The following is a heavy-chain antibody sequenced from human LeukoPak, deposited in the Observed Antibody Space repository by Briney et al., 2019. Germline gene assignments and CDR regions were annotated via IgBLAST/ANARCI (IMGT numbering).Heavy chain of an antibody. Sequence: PSETLSLTCTVSSGSISSSSYYWGWIRQPSGMRLEWIGNVYHSGSTYYNPSLKSRVTMSVDTSKNQFSLELGSVTAADSAVYFCARRPLNRMGGAFDIWGQGTMVTVSS. D-gene: IGHD3-16*01. V-gene: IGHV4-39*01. J-gene: IGHJ3*02. CDR1: SGSISSSSYY. CDR2: VYHSGST. CDR3: ARRPLNRMGGAFDI.